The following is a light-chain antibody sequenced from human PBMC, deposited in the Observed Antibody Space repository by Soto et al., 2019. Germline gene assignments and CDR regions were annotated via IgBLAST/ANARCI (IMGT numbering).Light chain of an antibody. CDR3: QQSYSTTLT. V-gene: IGKV1-39*01. CDR1: QGISTY. CDR2: AAS. Sequence: DIQMTQSPSSLSASVGDRVTITCRASQGISTYLNWYQQKPGKAPKLLIYAASSLQSGVPSRFSGSGSETDFTLTISSLQPEHFATYSCQQSYSTTLTFGQGTKVEIK. J-gene: IGKJ1*01.